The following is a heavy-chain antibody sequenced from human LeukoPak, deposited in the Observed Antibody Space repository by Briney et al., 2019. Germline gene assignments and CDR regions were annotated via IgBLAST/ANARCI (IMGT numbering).Heavy chain of an antibody. CDR3: ARDQAVYYGSGSYEPVDY. CDR1: GYTFTSYY. V-gene: IGHV1-2*02. J-gene: IGHJ4*02. CDR2: INPNSGGT. D-gene: IGHD3-10*01. Sequence: ASVKVSCKASGYTFTSYYMHWVRQAPGQGLEWMGWINPNSGGTNYAQKFQGRVTMTRDTSISTAYMELSRLRSDDTAVYHCARDQAVYYGSGSYEPVDYWGQGALVTVSS.